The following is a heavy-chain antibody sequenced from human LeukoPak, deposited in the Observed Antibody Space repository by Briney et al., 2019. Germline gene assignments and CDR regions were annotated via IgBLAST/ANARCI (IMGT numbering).Heavy chain of an antibody. CDR1: GFTFSSYG. D-gene: IGHD3-22*01. Sequence: GGSLRLSCSTSGFTFSSYGMSWVRQAPGKGLEWVSAIGGSGDTTFYSDSVKGRFTISRDNSKSTLYLQMNSLTAEDTAIYFCAKIRGDSTGWVLDYWGQGILGAVSS. CDR2: IGGSGDTT. J-gene: IGHJ4*02. CDR3: AKIRGDSTGWVLDY. V-gene: IGHV3-23*01.